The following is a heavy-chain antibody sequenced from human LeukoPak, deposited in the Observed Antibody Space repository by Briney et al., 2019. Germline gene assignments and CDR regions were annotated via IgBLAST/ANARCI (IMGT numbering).Heavy chain of an antibody. D-gene: IGHD3-22*01. Sequence: GASVKVSCKASGYTFTGYYMHWVRQAPGQGLEWMGWINPNSGGTNYAQKFQGRVTMNRDTSISTAYMELSRLRSDDTAVYYCARKYSYGPTAFRYYYDSSGLDAFDIWGQGTMVTVSS. CDR1: GYTFTGYY. CDR2: INPNSGGT. V-gene: IGHV1-2*02. J-gene: IGHJ3*02. CDR3: ARKYSYGPTAFRYYYDSSGLDAFDI.